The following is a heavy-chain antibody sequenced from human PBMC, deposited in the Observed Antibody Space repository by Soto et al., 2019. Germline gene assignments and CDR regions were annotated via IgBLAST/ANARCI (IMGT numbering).Heavy chain of an antibody. CDR2: IYHSGTT. D-gene: IGHD3-10*01. CDR1: GGSISSGAYS. CDR3: ARRDMVRGVINGWFDP. J-gene: IGHJ5*02. Sequence: LSLTCTVSGGSISSGAYSWSWIRQPPGKGLEWIGYIYHSGTTYYNPSLKSRLTISVDTSKNQFSLRMSSVTAADTAVYYCARRDMVRGVINGWFDPWGQGTRVTVSS. V-gene: IGHV4-30-2*01.